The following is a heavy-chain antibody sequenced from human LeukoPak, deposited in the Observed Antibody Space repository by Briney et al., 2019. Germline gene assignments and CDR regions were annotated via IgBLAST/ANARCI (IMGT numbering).Heavy chain of an antibody. J-gene: IGHJ4*02. Sequence: SQTLSLTCAISGDSVSNNNAAWNWIRQSPSRGLEWLGRTFYRSKWYYDYAVSVKSRITINSDTSKNQFSLQLTYVNPEDTAVYYCAREGRRISGGTLSLDYWGQGTLVTVPS. CDR2: TFYRSKWYY. D-gene: IGHD2-15*01. V-gene: IGHV6-1*01. CDR3: AREGRRISGGTLSLDY. CDR1: GDSVSNNNAA.